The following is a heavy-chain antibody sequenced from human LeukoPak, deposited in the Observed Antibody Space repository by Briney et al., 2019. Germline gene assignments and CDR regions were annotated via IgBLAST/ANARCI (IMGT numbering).Heavy chain of an antibody. Sequence: GGSLRLSCAASGFTVSSNYMSWVRQAPGKGLEWVSVIYIGGSTYYSDSVKGRFTISRYISKNTLYLQMNSLRAEDTAMYYCARLGFVVPAVIFDYWGQGTLVTVSS. J-gene: IGHJ4*02. CDR1: GFTVSSNY. D-gene: IGHD2-2*02. V-gene: IGHV3-53*01. CDR2: IYIGGST. CDR3: ARLGFVVPAVIFDY.